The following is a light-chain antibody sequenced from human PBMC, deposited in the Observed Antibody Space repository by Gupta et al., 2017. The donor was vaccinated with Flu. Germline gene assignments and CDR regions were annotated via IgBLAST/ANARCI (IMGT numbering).Light chain of an antibody. Sequence: PAPLPLSPGERATLACRASQSVGSYLGWYQQEPGQSPRLLIFDASNRATGIPARFSGSGSGTEFTLTISSLEPEDFAVYYCQQRRNWPISFGGGTKVDIK. CDR1: QSVGSY. CDR3: QQRRNWPIS. V-gene: IGKV3-11*01. CDR2: DAS. J-gene: IGKJ4*01.